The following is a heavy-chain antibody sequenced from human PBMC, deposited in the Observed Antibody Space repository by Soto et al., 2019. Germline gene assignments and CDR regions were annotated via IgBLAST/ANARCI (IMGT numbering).Heavy chain of an antibody. V-gene: IGHV3-23*01. CDR1: GFTFSSYA. D-gene: IGHD3-22*01. Sequence: GSLRLSCAASGFTFSSYAMSWVRQAPGKGLEWVSAISGSGGSTYYADSVKGRFTISRDNSKNTLYLQMNSLRAEDTAVYYCAKWISYYYDSSGYYSDYYFDYWGQGTLVTVSS. J-gene: IGHJ4*02. CDR3: AKWISYYYDSSGYYSDYYFDY. CDR2: ISGSGGST.